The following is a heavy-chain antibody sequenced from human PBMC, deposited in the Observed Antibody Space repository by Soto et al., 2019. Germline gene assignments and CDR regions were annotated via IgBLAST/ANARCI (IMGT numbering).Heavy chain of an antibody. V-gene: IGHV4-31*03. CDR3: AGAKLVPAYWEWFDP. D-gene: IGHD2-2*01. J-gene: IGHJ5*02. CDR2: IYYSGSA. CDR1: GDSITNGYYY. Sequence: QVQLQESGPGLVQPSQTLSLTCSVSGDSITNGYYYWSWIRQHPGKGLEWIGYIYYSGSAYYNPSFERRATISVDTSENQFSLKLTSVTAADTAMYYCAGAKLVPAYWEWFDPWGQGTLVTVSS.